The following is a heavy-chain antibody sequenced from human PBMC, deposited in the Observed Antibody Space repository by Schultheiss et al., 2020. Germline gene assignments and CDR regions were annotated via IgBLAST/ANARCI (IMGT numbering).Heavy chain of an antibody. CDR3: AHRRRHSGYNY. D-gene: IGHD5-12*01. V-gene: IGHV2-70*12. J-gene: IGHJ4*02. CDR1: GGSISGYY. Sequence: TLSLTCTVSGGSISGYYWRWICQPPGKGLEWLALIDWDDDTYYSTSLKTRLTISKDTSKSQVVLTMTNMDPVDTATYYCAHRRRHSGYNYWGQGTLVTVPS. CDR2: IDWDDDT.